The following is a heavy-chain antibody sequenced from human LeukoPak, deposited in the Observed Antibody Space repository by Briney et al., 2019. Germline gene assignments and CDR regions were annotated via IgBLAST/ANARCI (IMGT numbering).Heavy chain of an antibody. Sequence: GASVEVSCKASEYTFTGYYVHWVRQAPGQGLEWVGWINPNSGGTNYAPKFQGRVTMTRDTSISTAYMELSGLRSDDTAVYYCARGLGVPGSYYDSSGYYYIGYWGQGTLVTVSS. CDR1: EYTFTGYY. J-gene: IGHJ4*02. D-gene: IGHD3-22*01. CDR2: INPNSGGT. V-gene: IGHV1-2*02. CDR3: ARGLGVPGSYYDSSGYYYIGY.